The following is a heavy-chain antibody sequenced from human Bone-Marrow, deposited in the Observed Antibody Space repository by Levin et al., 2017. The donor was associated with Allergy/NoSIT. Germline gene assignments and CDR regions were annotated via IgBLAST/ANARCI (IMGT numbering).Heavy chain of an antibody. V-gene: IGHV3-30*18. D-gene: IGHD6-19*01. CDR2: ISYDGSNK. CDR1: GFTFSSYG. Sequence: PGGSLRLSCAASGFTFSSYGMHWVRQAPGKGLEWVAVISYDGSNKYYADSVKGRFTISRDNSKNTLYLQMNSLRAEDTAVYYCAKEGKEQWLEGGGPYYFDYWGQGTLVTVSS. CDR3: AKEGKEQWLEGGGPYYFDY. J-gene: IGHJ4*02.